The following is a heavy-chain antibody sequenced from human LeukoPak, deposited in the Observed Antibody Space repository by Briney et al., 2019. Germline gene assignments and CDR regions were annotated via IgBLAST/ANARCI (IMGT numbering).Heavy chain of an antibody. CDR1: GFTLSGSA. CDR2: IRSKADNYAT. J-gene: IGHJ4*02. D-gene: IGHD5-18*01. Sequence: GGSLRLSCAATGFTLSGSAMHWVRQASGKGLEWVGRIRSKADNYATAYAASVKGRFTISRDDSKNTAYLEMNSLKTEDTAVYYCTNVDTAMVTFLWGQGTLVTVSS. CDR3: TNVDTAMVTFL. V-gene: IGHV3-73*01.